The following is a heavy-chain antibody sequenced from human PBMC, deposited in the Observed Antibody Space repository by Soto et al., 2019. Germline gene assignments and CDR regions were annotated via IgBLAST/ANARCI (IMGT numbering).Heavy chain of an antibody. CDR3: AREWTPGTMDS. CDR2: ISGDGGRT. D-gene: IGHD1-1*01. CDR1: GFTFSNYP. J-gene: IGHJ4*02. Sequence: EVQLVESGEGLVQPGESLTLSCAASGFTFSNYPMHWVRQAPGRGLESVSAISGDGGRTYYVDSVRGRFTISRDNSRNTLYLHMGSLRPDDTAVYYCAREWTPGTMDSWGQGTLVTVSS. V-gene: IGHV3-64*02.